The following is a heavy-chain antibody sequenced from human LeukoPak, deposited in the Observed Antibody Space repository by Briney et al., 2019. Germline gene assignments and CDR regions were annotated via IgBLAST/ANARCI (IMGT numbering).Heavy chain of an antibody. CDR1: GYSFTTYW. Sequence: GESLKISCKGSGYSFTTYWIGWVRQMPGKGLEWMGIIFPRDSDTIYSPSFQGQVTISADKSISTAYLQWNSLKASDTAMYFCARRRSSTLIDYWGQGTLVTVSS. CDR3: ARRRSSTLIDY. D-gene: IGHD3-10*01. CDR2: IFPRDSDT. V-gene: IGHV5-51*01. J-gene: IGHJ4*02.